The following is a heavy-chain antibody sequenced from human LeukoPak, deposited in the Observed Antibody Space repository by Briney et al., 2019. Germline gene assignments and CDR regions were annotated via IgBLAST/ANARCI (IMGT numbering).Heavy chain of an antibody. CDR1: GGTFSSYA. J-gene: IGHJ6*02. CDR3: ARYGGNGDHYYYYGMDV. CDR2: IIPILGIA. D-gene: IGHD4-23*01. V-gene: IGHV1-69*04. Sequence: SVKVSCKASGGTFSSYAISWVRQAPGQGLEWMGRIIPILGIANYAQKFQGRVTITADKSTSTAYMELSSLRSEDTAVYYCARYGGNGDHYYYYGMDVWGQGTTVTVSS.